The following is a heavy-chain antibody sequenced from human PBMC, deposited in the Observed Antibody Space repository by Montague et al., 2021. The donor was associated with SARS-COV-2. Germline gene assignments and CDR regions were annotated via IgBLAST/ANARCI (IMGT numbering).Heavy chain of an antibody. CDR2: INHSVST. V-gene: IGHV4-34*01. J-gene: IGHJ5*01. D-gene: IGHD3-10*01. CDR1: GGSFSGYY. Sequence: SETLSLTCAVYGGSFSGYYCCWIRQPPRKGLEWMGEINHSVSTNYYPSPKSRLTISVVTSKNQFSLTLSSVTAADTAVYYCARGLVGLLWFGEKYLGGNWCDSWGQGTLVTVSS. CDR3: ARGLVGLLWFGEKYLGGNWCDS.